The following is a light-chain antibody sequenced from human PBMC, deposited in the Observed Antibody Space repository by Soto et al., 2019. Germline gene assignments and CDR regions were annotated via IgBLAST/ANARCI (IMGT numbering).Light chain of an antibody. CDR3: QKYESVPFT. J-gene: IGKJ3*01. CDR2: AAS. CDR1: QGIGNY. V-gene: IGKV1-27*01. Sequence: DIQMTQSPSSLSASVGDRITIACRASQGIGNYVAWYQQKPGKVPKLLISAASTLQSGVPSRFSGRGSGTEFTLTISNLQPEDVATYYCQKYESVPFTFGPGTKVAFK.